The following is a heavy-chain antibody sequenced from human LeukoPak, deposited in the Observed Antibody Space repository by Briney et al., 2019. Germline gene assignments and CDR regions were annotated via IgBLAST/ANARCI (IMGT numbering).Heavy chain of an antibody. CDR3: AKDRKAYYGSGGYSGGDY. J-gene: IGHJ4*02. D-gene: IGHD3-10*01. CDR2: ISGSGGST. CDR1: GFTFSSYA. V-gene: IGHV3-23*01. Sequence: GGSLRLSCAASGFTFSSYAMSWVRQAPGKGLEWVSAISGSGGSTYYADSVKGRFTISRDNSKNTLYLQMNSLRAEDTAVYYCAKDRKAYYGSGGYSGGDYWGQGTLVTVSS.